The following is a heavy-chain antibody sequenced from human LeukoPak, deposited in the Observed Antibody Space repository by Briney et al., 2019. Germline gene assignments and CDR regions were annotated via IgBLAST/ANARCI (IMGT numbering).Heavy chain of an antibody. CDR3: ARVMGRLVRTWYFDL. J-gene: IGHJ2*01. D-gene: IGHD3-9*01. CDR2: IYDGGFT. V-gene: IGHV3-66*01. CDR1: GFTVSSNY. Sequence: GGSLRLSCAASGFTVSSNYMAWVRQAPGKGLEWVSVIYDGGFTDYTDSVKGRFTISRDNSKSTLYLQMNSLRAEDTAVYYCARVMGRLVRTWYFDLWGRGTLVTVSS.